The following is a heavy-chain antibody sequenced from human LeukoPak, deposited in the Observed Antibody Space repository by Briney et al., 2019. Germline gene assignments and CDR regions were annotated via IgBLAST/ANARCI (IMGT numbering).Heavy chain of an antibody. Sequence: GGSLRLSCAASGFTFSSYGMHWVRQAPGKGLEWVAFIRYDGSNKYYADSVKGRFTISRDNSKNTLYLQMNSLRAEDTAVYYCAKIRSNLGYCSGTSCRGDAFDIWGQGTMVTVSS. V-gene: IGHV3-30*02. CDR1: GFTFSSYG. D-gene: IGHD2-2*01. CDR2: IRYDGSNK. CDR3: AKIRSNLGYCSGTSCRGDAFDI. J-gene: IGHJ3*02.